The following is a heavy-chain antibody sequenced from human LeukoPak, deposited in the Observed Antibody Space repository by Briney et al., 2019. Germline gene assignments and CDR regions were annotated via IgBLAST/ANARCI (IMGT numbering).Heavy chain of an antibody. CDR1: GGSISSGGYY. V-gene: IGHV4-31*03. J-gene: IGHJ3*02. CDR3: ARDGSGSYYRDAFDI. Sequence: SQTLSLTCTVSGGSISSGGYYWSWIRQHPGKGLEWIGYIYYSGSTYYNPSLKSRVTISVDTSKNQFSLKLSSVTAADMAVYYCARDGSGSYYRDAFDIWGQGTMVTVSS. D-gene: IGHD3-10*01. CDR2: IYYSGST.